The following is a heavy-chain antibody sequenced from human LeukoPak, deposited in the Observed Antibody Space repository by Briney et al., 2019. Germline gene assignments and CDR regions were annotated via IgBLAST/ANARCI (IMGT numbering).Heavy chain of an antibody. D-gene: IGHD2-8*01. CDR3: ARDGIWSPYCTNGVCYPDY. CDR2: INPSGGST. V-gene: IGHV1-46*01. Sequence: ASVKVSCKASGYTFTGYYMHWVRQAPGQGLEWMGIINPSGGSTSYAQKFQGRVTMTRDTSTSTVYMELSSLRSEDTAVYYCARDGIWSPYCTNGVCYPDYWGQGTLVTVSS. J-gene: IGHJ4*02. CDR1: GYTFTGYY.